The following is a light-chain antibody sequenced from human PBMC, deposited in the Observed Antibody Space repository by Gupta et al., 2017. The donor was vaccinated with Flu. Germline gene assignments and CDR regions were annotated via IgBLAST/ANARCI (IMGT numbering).Light chain of an antibody. CDR2: KFH. Sequence: QAALTQPAAVSGSPGQSITISCTGTLSDPAGNNYVSWYQQHPGKATKNLLYKFHNRPAGVSNRFSGSKSGNTASLTISGLQAEDEADYYSSSFIGGASWVFGGGTKLTVL. CDR1: LSDPAGNNY. J-gene: IGLJ3*02. CDR3: SSFIGGASWV. V-gene: IGLV2-14*01.